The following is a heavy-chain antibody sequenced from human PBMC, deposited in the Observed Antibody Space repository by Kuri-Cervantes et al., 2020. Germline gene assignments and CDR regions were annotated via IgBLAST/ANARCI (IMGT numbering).Heavy chain of an antibody. V-gene: IGHV4-34*01. J-gene: IGHJ5*02. CDR2: INHSGSA. D-gene: IGHD3-10*01. Sequence: SETLSLTCAVYGGSFSGYYWSWIRQPPGKGLEWIGEINHSGSANYNPSLKSRVTISVDTSKNQFSLKLSSVTAADTAVYYCARGRPTRWFGEYWFDPWGQETLVTVSS. CDR3: ARGRPTRWFGEYWFDP. CDR1: GGSFSGYY.